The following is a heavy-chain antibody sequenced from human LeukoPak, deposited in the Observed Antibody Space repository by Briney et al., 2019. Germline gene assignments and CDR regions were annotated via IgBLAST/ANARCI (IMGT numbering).Heavy chain of an antibody. CDR2: ISGSGGST. CDR1: GFTFSSYS. D-gene: IGHD3-3*01. CDR3: AKDAGYDFWSQMDA. V-gene: IGHV3-23*01. Sequence: GGSLRLSCAASGFTFSSYSMNWVRQAPGKGLEWVSAISGSGGSTYYADSVKGRFTISRDNSKNTLYLQMNSLRAEDTAVYYCAKDAGYDFWSQMDAWGKGTTVTVSS. J-gene: IGHJ6*04.